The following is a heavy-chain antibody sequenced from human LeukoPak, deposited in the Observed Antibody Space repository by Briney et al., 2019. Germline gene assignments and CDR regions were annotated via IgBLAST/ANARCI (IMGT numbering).Heavy chain of an antibody. Sequence: SETLSLTCTVSGGSISSYYWSWIRQPPGKGLEWIGEINHSGSTNYNPSLKSRVTISVDTSKNQFSLKLSSVTAADTAVYYCARGLVGNLDYWGQGTLVTVSS. V-gene: IGHV4-34*01. CDR1: GGSISSYY. CDR2: INHSGST. D-gene: IGHD1-14*01. J-gene: IGHJ4*02. CDR3: ARGLVGNLDY.